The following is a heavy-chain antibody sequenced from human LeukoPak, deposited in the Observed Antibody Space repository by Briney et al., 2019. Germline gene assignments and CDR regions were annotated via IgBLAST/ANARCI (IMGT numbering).Heavy chain of an antibody. V-gene: IGHV4-31*03. J-gene: IGHJ4*02. CDR2: IYYSGST. D-gene: IGHD5-18*01. CDR3: ARRYSYGFDY. CDR1: GGSISSGGYY. Sequence: SQTLSLTCTVSGGSISSGGYYWSWIRQHPGKGLEWIGYIYYSGSTYYNPSLMSRVTISVDTSKNQFSLKLSSVTAADTAVYYCARRYSYGFDYWGQGTLVTVSS.